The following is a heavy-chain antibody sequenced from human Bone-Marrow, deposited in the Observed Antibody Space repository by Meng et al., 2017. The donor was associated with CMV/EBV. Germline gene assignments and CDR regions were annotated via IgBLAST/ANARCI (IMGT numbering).Heavy chain of an antibody. Sequence: SETLSLTCTVSGGSINSYYWSWIRQPPGKGLEWIWYIYYSGSTNYNPSLESRVTISIDTSKNQFSLKLTSVTAADPAVYYCARGGYSSSSVETAWGQGTLVTVSS. D-gene: IGHD6-6*01. V-gene: IGHV4-59*01. J-gene: IGHJ4*02. CDR2: IYYSGST. CDR1: GGSINSYY. CDR3: ARGGYSSSSVETA.